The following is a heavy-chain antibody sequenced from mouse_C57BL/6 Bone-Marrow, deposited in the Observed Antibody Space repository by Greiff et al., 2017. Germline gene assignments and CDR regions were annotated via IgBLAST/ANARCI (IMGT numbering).Heavy chain of an antibody. J-gene: IGHJ3*01. CDR3: ARRTGYYWFAY. Sequence: DVKLQESGGDLVKPGGSLKLSCAASGFTFSSYGMSWVRQTPDKRLEWVATISSGGSYTYYPDSVKGRFTISRDNAKNTLYLQMSSLKSEDTAMYYCARRTGYYWFAYWGQGTLVTVSA. CDR2: ISSGGSYT. V-gene: IGHV5-6*02. CDR1: GFTFSSYG. D-gene: IGHD2-3*01.